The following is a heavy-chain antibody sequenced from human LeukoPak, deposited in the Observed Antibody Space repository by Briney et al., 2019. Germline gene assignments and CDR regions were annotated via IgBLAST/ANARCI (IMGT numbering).Heavy chain of an antibody. D-gene: IGHD3/OR15-3a*01. CDR1: GGSFSGYY. J-gene: IGHJ4*02. Sequence: SETLSLTCAVYGGSFSGYYWGWIRQPPGKGLEWIGSIYHSGRTFYNPSLKSRVTISVDTSKNQFSLKLTSVTAADTAVYYCARQTGSGLFTLPGGQGTLVTVSS. V-gene: IGHV4-38-2*01. CDR2: IYHSGRT. CDR3: ARQTGSGLFTLP.